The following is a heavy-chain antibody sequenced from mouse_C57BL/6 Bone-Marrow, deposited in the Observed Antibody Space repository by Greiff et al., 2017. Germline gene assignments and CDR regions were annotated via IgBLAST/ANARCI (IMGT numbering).Heavy chain of an antibody. Sequence: QVQLKESGAELARPGASVKMSCKASGYTFTSYTMHWVKQRPGQGLEWIGYINPSSGYTKYNQKFKDKATLTADKSSSTAYMQLGSLTSEDSAVYYCARGLTGTSCDYWGQGTTLTVSS. J-gene: IGHJ2*01. V-gene: IGHV1-4*01. CDR3: ARGLTGTSCDY. D-gene: IGHD4-1*01. CDR2: INPSSGYT. CDR1: GYTFTSYT.